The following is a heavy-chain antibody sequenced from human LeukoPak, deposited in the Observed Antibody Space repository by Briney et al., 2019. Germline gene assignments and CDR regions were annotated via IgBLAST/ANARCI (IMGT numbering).Heavy chain of an antibody. D-gene: IGHD3-22*01. CDR1: GFTFSLYW. J-gene: IGHJ4*02. CDR2: IKQDGSEK. CDR3: ARVSYDSRQFDY. V-gene: IGHV3-7*03. Sequence: GGPLSLSCAASGFTFSLYWMSWVRQAPRKALEGVANIKQDGSEKYYVDSVKGRFTISRDNAKNSLYLQMNSLRADDTALYYCARVSYDSRQFDYWGQGTLVTVSS.